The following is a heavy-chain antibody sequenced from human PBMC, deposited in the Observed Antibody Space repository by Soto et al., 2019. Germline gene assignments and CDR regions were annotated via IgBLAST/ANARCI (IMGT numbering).Heavy chain of an antibody. V-gene: IGHV3-48*03. D-gene: IGHD3-22*01. CDR3: ARGYYYDSSGYYPSRFGMDV. Sequence: QTGGSLRLSCAASGFTFSSYEMNWVRQAPGKGLEWVSYISSSGSTIYYADSVKGRFTISRDNAKNSLYLQMNSLRAEDTAVYYCARGYYYDSSGYYPSRFGMDVWGQGTTVTVSS. J-gene: IGHJ6*02. CDR2: ISSSGSTI. CDR1: GFTFSSYE.